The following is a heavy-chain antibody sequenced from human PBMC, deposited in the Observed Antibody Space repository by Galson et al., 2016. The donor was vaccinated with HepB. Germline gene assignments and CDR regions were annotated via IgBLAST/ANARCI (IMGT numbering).Heavy chain of an antibody. D-gene: IGHD3-10*01. CDR3: AKGKLLWFGELPQDDSFDF. J-gene: IGHJ3*01. CDR1: GFTFDDYA. CDR2: ISWDGTSA. Sequence: SLRLSCAASGFTFDDYAMHWVRQAPGKGLEWVSLISWDGTSAYYADSVEGRFTISRDNAKNSLYLQMNSLRAEDTALYYCAKGKLLWFGELPQDDSFDFWGQGTMVTVSS. V-gene: IGHV3-43D*04.